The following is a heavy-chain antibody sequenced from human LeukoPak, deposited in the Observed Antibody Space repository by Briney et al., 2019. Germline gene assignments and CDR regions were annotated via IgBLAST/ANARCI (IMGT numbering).Heavy chain of an antibody. CDR1: GFTFSSYS. CDR3: ARDRYYYDSSSGRGFDY. D-gene: IGHD3-22*01. V-gene: IGHV3-21*04. Sequence: GGSLRLSCVASGFTFSSYSMNWVRQAPGKGLEWVSSITRSSNYIHYADSVKGRFTISRDNARNSLYLQMNSLRAEDTALYYCARDRYYYDSSSGRGFDYWGQGTLVTVSS. J-gene: IGHJ4*02. CDR2: ITRSSNYI.